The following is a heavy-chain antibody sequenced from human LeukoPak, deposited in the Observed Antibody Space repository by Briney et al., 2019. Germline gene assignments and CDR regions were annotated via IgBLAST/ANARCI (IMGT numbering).Heavy chain of an antibody. CDR3: ARQRLGYSYYYGSGSFRY. Sequence: PSETLSLTCTVSGGSISSYYWSWIRQPAGKGLEWIGRIYTSGSTNYNPSLKSRVTMSVDTSKNQFSLKLSSVTAADTAVYYCARQRLGYSYYYGSGSFRYWGQGTLVTVSS. CDR2: IYTSGST. V-gene: IGHV4-4*07. CDR1: GGSISSYY. J-gene: IGHJ4*02. D-gene: IGHD3-10*01.